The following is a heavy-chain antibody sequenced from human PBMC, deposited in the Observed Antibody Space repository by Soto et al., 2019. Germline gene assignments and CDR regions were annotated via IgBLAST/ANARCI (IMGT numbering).Heavy chain of an antibody. CDR3: AAGGGLPRYY. CDR1: GFTFDDYA. D-gene: IGHD5-12*01. Sequence: GGSLRLSCAAFGFTFDDYAMHWVRLAPGKGLEWVSGISWNSGSIGYADSVKGRFTISRDNAKNSLYLQMNSLRAEDTAVYYWAAGGGLPRYYWGQGTLVTVSS. J-gene: IGHJ4*02. CDR2: ISWNSGSI. V-gene: IGHV3-9*01.